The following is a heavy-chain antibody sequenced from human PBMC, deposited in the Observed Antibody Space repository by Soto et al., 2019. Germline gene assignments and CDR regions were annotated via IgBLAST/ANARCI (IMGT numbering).Heavy chain of an antibody. J-gene: IGHJ6*02. Sequence: ASVKVSCKASGYTFTGYYMHWVRQAPGQGLEWMGWINPNSGGTNYAQKFQGWVTMTRDTSISTACMELSRLRSDDTAVYYCARVPSLEIKYGMAVWGQGTTVTVSS. D-gene: IGHD1-1*01. CDR2: INPNSGGT. V-gene: IGHV1-2*04. CDR1: GYTFTGYY. CDR3: ARVPSLEIKYGMAV.